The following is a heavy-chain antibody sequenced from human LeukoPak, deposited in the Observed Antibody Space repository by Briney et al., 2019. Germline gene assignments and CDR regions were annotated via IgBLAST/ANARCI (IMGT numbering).Heavy chain of an antibody. V-gene: IGHV3-53*01. CDR3: ARGRTGDLILAIAY. CDR2: IYTDDPT. J-gene: IGHJ4*02. CDR1: GFTVSDNY. Sequence: PGGSLRLSCAASGFTVSDNYMNWVRQAPGKGLEGVSIIYTDDPTFYADSLKPPFTVSKDNSRNTLYLQMNSLRAEDTAMYYCARGRTGDLILAIAYWGQGTLVTVSS. D-gene: IGHD7-27*01.